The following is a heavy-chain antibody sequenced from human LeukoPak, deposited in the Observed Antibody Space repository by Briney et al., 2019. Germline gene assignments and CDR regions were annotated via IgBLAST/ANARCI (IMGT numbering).Heavy chain of an antibody. V-gene: IGHV4-34*01. J-gene: IGHJ6*02. CDR1: GGSFSGYY. CDR3: ARAVVPAAAYYYYGMDV. CDR2: INHSGST. D-gene: IGHD2-2*01. Sequence: SETLSLTCAVYGGSFSGYYWSWIRQPPGKGLEWIGEINHSGSTNYNPSLKSRVTISVDKSKNQFSLKLSSVTAADTAVYYCARAVVPAAAYYYYGMDVWGQGTTVTVSS.